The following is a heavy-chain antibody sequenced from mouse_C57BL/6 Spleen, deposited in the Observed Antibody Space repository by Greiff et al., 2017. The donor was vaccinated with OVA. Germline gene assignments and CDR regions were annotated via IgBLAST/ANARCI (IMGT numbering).Heavy chain of an antibody. CDR3: ARSNYSNYGYAMDY. CDR1: GYTFTSYW. J-gene: IGHJ4*01. V-gene: IGHV1-69*01. Sequence: QVQLQQPGAELVMPGASVKLSCKASGYTFTSYWMHWVKQRPGQGLEWIGELDPSDSYTNYNQKFKGKSTLTVAQSSSTAYMQLSSLTSEDSAVYYCARSNYSNYGYAMDYWGQGTSVTVSS. CDR2: LDPSDSYT. D-gene: IGHD2-5*01.